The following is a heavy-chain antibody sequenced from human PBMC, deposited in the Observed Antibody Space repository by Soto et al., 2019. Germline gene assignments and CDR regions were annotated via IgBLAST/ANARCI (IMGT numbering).Heavy chain of an antibody. D-gene: IGHD2-2*01. J-gene: IGHJ5*02. Sequence: GGSLRLSCAASGFTFSSYAMSWVRQAPGKGLEWVSAISGSGGSTYYADSVKGRFTISRDNSKNTLYLQMNSLRAEDTAVYYCAQAPFTVVPPDAFNCFDTWGQGTLVTVSS. CDR1: GFTFSSYA. V-gene: IGHV3-23*01. CDR2: ISGSGGST. CDR3: AQAPFTVVPPDAFNCFDT.